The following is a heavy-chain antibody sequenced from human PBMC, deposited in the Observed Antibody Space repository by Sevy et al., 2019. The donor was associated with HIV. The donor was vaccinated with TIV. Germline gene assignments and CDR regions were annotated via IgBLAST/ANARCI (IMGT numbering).Heavy chain of an antibody. D-gene: IGHD3-10*01. V-gene: IGHV3-30*02. CDR2: IGYDGNKI. CDR1: GFNFSPYG. Sequence: GGSLRLSCAASGFNFSPYGMHWVRQAPGKGLEWVSFIGYDGNKIFYADSVRGRFTVSRDNSKNTLYLQMNSLSTEETAVYYCVKDPHYDFFDYWGQGILVTVSS. J-gene: IGHJ4*02. CDR3: VKDPHYDFFDY.